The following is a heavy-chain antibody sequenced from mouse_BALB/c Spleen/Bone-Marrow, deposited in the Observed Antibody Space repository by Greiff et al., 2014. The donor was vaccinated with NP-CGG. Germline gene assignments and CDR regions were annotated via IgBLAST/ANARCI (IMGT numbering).Heavy chain of an antibody. CDR1: GYTFTSYW. V-gene: IGHV1S81*02. D-gene: IGHD2-12*01. Sequence: VQLQQSGAELVKPGASVKLSCKASGYTFTSYWMHWVKQRPGQGLEWIGEINPSNGRTNYNEKFKIKVTLTVDKSSSTAYMQLSSLTAEDSAVYYCASYRGAYWGQGTLVTVSA. CDR3: ASYRGAY. CDR2: INPSNGRT. J-gene: IGHJ3*01.